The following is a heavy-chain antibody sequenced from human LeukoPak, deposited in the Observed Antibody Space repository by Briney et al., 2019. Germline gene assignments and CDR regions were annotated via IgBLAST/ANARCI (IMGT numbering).Heavy chain of an antibody. D-gene: IGHD3-22*01. V-gene: IGHV3-48*01. CDR3: ARDHYDSSSYYHDY. J-gene: IGHJ4*02. CDR2: ISSSSTTI. CDR1: GLTFSSYS. Sequence: PGGSLRLSCAASGLTFSSYSMNWVRQAPGKGLEWVSYISSSSTTIYYADSVKGRFTVSRDNSKNTLYLQMNSLRAEDTAVYYCARDHYDSSSYYHDYWGQGTLVTVSS.